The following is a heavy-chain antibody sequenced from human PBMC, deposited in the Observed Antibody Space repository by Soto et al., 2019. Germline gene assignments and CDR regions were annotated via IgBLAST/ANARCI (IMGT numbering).Heavy chain of an antibody. CDR3: AREYSGYDYYYYGMDV. CDR1: GFTFSSYS. V-gene: IGHV3-21*01. Sequence: PGGSLRLSGAASGFTFSSYSMNWVRQAPGKGLEWVSSISSSSSYIYYADSVKGRFTISRDNAKNSLYLQMNSLRAEDTAVYYCAREYSGYDYYYYGMDVWGQGTTVTVSS. CDR2: ISSSSSYI. D-gene: IGHD5-12*01. J-gene: IGHJ6*02.